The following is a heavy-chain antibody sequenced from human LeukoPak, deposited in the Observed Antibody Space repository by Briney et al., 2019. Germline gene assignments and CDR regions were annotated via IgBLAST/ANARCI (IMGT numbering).Heavy chain of an antibody. CDR3: AKYRLSGRRDYDY. J-gene: IGHJ4*02. D-gene: IGHD3-16*02. CDR1: GCTFSTYA. V-gene: IGHV3-23*01. CDR2: IGTTAGDT. Sequence: PGGSLRLSCAASGCTFSTYAMTWVRQAPGKGLEWVSTIGTTAGDTYYADSVKGRFTVSRDNSKNTLYLQMSSLRAEDTAVYYCAKYRLSGRRDYDYWGQGILVAVSS.